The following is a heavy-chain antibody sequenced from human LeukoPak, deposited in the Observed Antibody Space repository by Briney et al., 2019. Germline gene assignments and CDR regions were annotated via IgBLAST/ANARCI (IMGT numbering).Heavy chain of an antibody. CDR2: ISSDASIT. CDR1: GFTFSTYW. Sequence: PGGSLRLSCAASGFTFSTYWMHWVRQDPGKGLMWVSRISSDASITSYADPVKGRFTISRDNAKNTLYLQMNSLRAEDTAVYYCARVPRSGYSYGGTFDYWGQGTLVTVSS. CDR3: ARVPRSGYSYGGTFDY. D-gene: IGHD5-18*01. J-gene: IGHJ4*02. V-gene: IGHV3-74*01.